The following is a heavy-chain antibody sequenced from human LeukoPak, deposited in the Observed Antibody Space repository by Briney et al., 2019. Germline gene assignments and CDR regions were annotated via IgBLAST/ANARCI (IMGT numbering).Heavy chain of an antibody. J-gene: IGHJ4*02. CDR3: ARVDSSGWIDY. Sequence: PSETLSLTXTVSGGSISSSSYYWGWIRQPPGKGLEWIGRIYTSGSTNYNPSLKSRVTTSVDTSKNQFSLKLSSVTAADTAVYYCARVDSSGWIDYWGQGTLVTVSS. D-gene: IGHD6-19*01. CDR1: GGSISSSSYY. V-gene: IGHV4-39*07. CDR2: IYTSGST.